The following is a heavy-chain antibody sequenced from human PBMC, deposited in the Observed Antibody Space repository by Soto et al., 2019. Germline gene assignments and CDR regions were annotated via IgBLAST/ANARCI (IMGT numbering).Heavy chain of an antibody. J-gene: IGHJ5*02. CDR3: ARSFYP. CDR2: THFNGST. CDR1: GGSISHYP. Sequence: PSETLSLTCIVSGGSISHYPWSWIRQSPGKGLQWIGYTHFNGSTKYNPSLRSRVSISVDMSKNRLSLTLTSVTAADTAVYYCARSFYPWGQGTLVTVSS. V-gene: IGHV4-59*01.